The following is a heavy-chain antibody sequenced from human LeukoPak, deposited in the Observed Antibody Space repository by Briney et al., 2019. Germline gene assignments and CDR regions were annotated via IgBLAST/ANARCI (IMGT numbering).Heavy chain of an antibody. D-gene: IGHD3-3*01. Sequence: ASVKVSCKASGYTFTSYYMHWVRQAPGQGLEWMGWMNPNSGNTGYAQKFQGRVTMTRNTSISTAYMELSSLRSEDTAVYYCARTPEGDFWSGFDYYYYGMDVWGQGTTVTVSS. CDR1: GYTFTSYY. CDR2: MNPNSGNT. J-gene: IGHJ6*02. V-gene: IGHV1-8*02. CDR3: ARTPEGDFWSGFDYYYYGMDV.